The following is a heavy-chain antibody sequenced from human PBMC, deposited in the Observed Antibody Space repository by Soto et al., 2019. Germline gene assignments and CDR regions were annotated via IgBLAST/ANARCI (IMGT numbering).Heavy chain of an antibody. CDR2: IYYSGST. V-gene: IGHV4-59*01. CDR3: ARGYSRSPNWFDP. Sequence: SETLSLTCTVSGGSISTSYWSWIRQPPGKGLEWIGYIYYSGSTNYNPSLKSRVTISVDTSKNQFSLKLTSVTAADTAVYYCARGYSRSPNWFDPWGQGTLVTVSS. D-gene: IGHD6-6*01. J-gene: IGHJ5*02. CDR1: GGSISTSY.